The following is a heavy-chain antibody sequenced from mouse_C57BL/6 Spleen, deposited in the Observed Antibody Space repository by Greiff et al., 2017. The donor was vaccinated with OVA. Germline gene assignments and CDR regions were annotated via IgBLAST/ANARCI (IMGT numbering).Heavy chain of an antibody. J-gene: IGHJ4*01. CDR3: AKLDSSGSYAMDY. D-gene: IGHD3-2*02. CDR2: ISSGSSTI. CDR1: GFTFSDYG. Sequence: EVQLVESGGGLVKPGGSLKLSCAASGFTFSDYGMHWVRQAPEKGLEWVAYISSGSSTIYYADTVKGRFTISRDNAKNTLFLQMTSLRSEDTAMYYCAKLDSSGSYAMDYWGQGTSVTVSS. V-gene: IGHV5-17*01.